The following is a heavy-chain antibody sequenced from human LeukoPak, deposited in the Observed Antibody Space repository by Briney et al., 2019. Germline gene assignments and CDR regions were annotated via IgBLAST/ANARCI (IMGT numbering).Heavy chain of an antibody. CDR3: ARDIAWQQLAVFDY. J-gene: IGHJ4*02. CDR2: ISSGGGGVI. V-gene: IGHV3-11*01. CDR1: GFTFSDYY. Sequence: PGGSLRLSCAASGFTFSDYYMSWIRQAPGKGLEWISYISSGGGGVIYYADSMKGRFTISRDNAKNSLYLQMNSLTAEDTAVYYCARDIAWQQLAVFDYWGQGTMVTVSS. D-gene: IGHD6-13*01.